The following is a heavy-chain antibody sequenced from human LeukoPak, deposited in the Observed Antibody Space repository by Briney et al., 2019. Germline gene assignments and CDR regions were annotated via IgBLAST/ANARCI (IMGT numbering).Heavy chain of an antibody. V-gene: IGHV3-64*01. CDR3: ANSAQQLVPYDFDY. Sequence: GGSLRLSCAASGFTFSSYEMHWVRQAPGKGLEYVSAISSNGDSTYYANFVKGRFIISRDNSKNTLYLQMNSLRAEDTAVYYCANSAQQLVPYDFDYWGQGTLVTVSS. CDR2: ISSNGDST. CDR1: GFTFSSYE. D-gene: IGHD6-13*01. J-gene: IGHJ4*02.